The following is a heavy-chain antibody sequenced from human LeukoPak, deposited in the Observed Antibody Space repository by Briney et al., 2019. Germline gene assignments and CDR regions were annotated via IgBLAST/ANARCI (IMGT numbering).Heavy chain of an antibody. V-gene: IGHV4-4*07. D-gene: IGHD3-16*01. CDR2: VSTTGSS. J-gene: IGHJ5*02. CDR1: GGAISNYF. CDR3: ARDDLVWGGGSNRFDP. Sequence: TSETLSLTCTVSGGAISNYFWSGIRQPAGKGLNWIGRVSTTGSSNFNPSLKSRVIMSADTSRNQFSLKLHSVTAADSALYFCARDDLVWGGGSNRFDPWGQGVLVTVSS.